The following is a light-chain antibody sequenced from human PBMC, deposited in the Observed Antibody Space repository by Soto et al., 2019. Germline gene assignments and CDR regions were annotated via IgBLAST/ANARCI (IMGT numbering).Light chain of an antibody. J-gene: IGKJ4*01. CDR3: LQDHNYPLT. Sequence: AIQMTQFPSSLSASVGDRVTITCRASQDIRSDLGWYQQRPGKAPKVLIYAASSLQSGVPSRFSGSGSGTDFTLTISSLQPEDFATYYCLQDHNYPLTFGGGTKVDI. CDR1: QDIRSD. CDR2: AAS. V-gene: IGKV1-6*01.